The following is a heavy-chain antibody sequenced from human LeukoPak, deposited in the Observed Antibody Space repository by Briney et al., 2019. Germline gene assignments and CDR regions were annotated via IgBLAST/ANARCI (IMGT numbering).Heavy chain of an antibody. J-gene: IGHJ4*02. CDR3: TSGFMLQGDYFDY. CDR1: GFTFSSYA. D-gene: IGHD3-10*02. Sequence: PGGSLRLSCAASGFTFSSYAMSWVRQAPGKGLEWVGFIRSKAYGGTTEYAASVKGRFTISRDDSKSIAYLQMNSLKTEDTAVYYCTSGFMLQGDYFDYWGQGTLVTVSS. V-gene: IGHV3-49*04. CDR2: IRSKAYGGTT.